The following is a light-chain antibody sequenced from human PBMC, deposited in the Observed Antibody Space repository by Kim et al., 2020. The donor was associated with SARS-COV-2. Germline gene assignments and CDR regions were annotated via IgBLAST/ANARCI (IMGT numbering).Light chain of an antibody. CDR2: QDN. CDR1: KLGDKY. J-gene: IGLJ2*01. V-gene: IGLV3-1*01. CDR3: QAWDSSIVV. Sequence: SYELTQPPSVSVSPGQTASITCSGDKLGDKYACWYQQKPGQSPVLVIYQDNKRPSGIPERFSGSNSGNTATLTISGTQAMDEADYYCQAWDSSIVVFGGG.